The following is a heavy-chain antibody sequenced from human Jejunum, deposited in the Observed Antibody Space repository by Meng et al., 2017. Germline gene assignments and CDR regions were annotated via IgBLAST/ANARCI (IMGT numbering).Heavy chain of an antibody. V-gene: IGHV3-48*03. CDR1: GFTFSTYE. D-gene: IGHD3-10*01. Sequence: GGSLRPSCAASGFTFSTYEMNWVRQAPGKGLEGVSYISSSSSSIFYADSVKGRFTISRDNAKNSLNLQMNSLRAEDTAIYYCTRDRGYYGSGSPPYGMDVWGQGTTVTVSS. CDR2: ISSSSSSI. CDR3: TRDRGYYGSGSPPYGMDV. J-gene: IGHJ6*02.